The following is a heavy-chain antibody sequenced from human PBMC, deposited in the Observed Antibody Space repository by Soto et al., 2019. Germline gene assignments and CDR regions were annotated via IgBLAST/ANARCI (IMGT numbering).Heavy chain of an antibody. CDR2: IYYSGST. Sequence: SETLSLTCTFSGGSIISSSYYWGWIRQPPGKGLEWIGGIYYSGSTYCNPSLKSRVTISVDSSKNQFSLRLSSVTAADTAVYYCARVHRATDYYYYGMDVWGQGTTVTVSS. V-gene: IGHV4-39*01. J-gene: IGHJ6*02. D-gene: IGHD5-12*01. CDR1: GGSIISSSYY. CDR3: ARVHRATDYYYYGMDV.